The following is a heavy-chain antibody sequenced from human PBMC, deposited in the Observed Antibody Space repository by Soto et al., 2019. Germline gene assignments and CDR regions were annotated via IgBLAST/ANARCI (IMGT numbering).Heavy chain of an antibody. D-gene: IGHD2-2*01. CDR3: AHLHCSSTSCRFDY. CDR2: IYWDDDK. CDR1: GFSLSTSGVA. V-gene: IGHV2-5*02. Sequence: QITLKESGPTLVKPTQTLTLTCTFSGFSLSTSGVAVGWIRQPPGKALEWLALIYWDDDKRYSPSLKSRLTITKDTSKTQVVLTMTNMDPVDTATYYCAHLHCSSTSCRFDYWGQGTLVTVSS. J-gene: IGHJ4*02.